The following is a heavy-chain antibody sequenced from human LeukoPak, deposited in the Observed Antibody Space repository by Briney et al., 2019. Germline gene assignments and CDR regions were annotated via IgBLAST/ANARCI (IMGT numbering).Heavy chain of an antibody. J-gene: IGHJ4*02. Sequence: GGCLRLSCAASGFTFSSYSMNWVLEATGKGLEWVSHISSSSSTIYYADSVKGRFTISRDNAKNSLTLHMNSLRDEDTAVYYCARKTGALEYWGQGTLVTVSS. D-gene: IGHD7-27*01. CDR2: ISSSSSTI. CDR1: GFTFSSYS. V-gene: IGHV3-48*02. CDR3: ARKTGALEY.